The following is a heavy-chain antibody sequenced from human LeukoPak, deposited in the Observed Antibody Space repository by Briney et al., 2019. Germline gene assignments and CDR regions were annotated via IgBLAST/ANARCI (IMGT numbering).Heavy chain of an antibody. CDR1: GDSFSSNSYY. CDR3: ARGRRYGNWFDP. D-gene: IGHD3-9*01. Sequence: SETLSLTCSVSGDSFSSNSYYWGWIRQPPGKGLEWIGSIYYTGSTYDNPSLKSRFTMSVDTSKSQVSLNLNSVTAADTAVYYCARGRRYGNWFDPWGQGTLVTVSS. CDR2: IYYTGST. J-gene: IGHJ5*02. V-gene: IGHV4-39*02.